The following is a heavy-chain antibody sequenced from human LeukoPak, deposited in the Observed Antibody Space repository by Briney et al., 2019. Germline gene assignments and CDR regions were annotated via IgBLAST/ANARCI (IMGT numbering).Heavy chain of an antibody. D-gene: IGHD3-10*01. J-gene: IGHJ6*02. CDR2: ISSSSSYI. Sequence: PGGSLRLSCAASGFTFSSYSMNWVRQAPGKGLEWVSSISSSSSYIYYADSVKGRFTISRDNAKNSLYLQMNSLRAEDTAVYYCARHMVRGSNYYYYYGMDVWGQGTTVTVS. V-gene: IGHV3-21*01. CDR3: ARHMVRGSNYYYYYGMDV. CDR1: GFTFSSYS.